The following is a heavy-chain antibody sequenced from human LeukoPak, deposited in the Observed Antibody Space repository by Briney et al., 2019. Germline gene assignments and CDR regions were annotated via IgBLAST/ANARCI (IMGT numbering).Heavy chain of an antibody. Sequence: ASVKVSCKASGGTFSSYAISWVRQAPGQGLEWMGWINPNSGDTTLLQRFQGRVTMTRDTSILTAYMELSSLTSDDTGMYYCARGPTLGLDIWGQGTMVTVSS. CDR1: GGTFSSYA. CDR2: INPNSGDT. CDR3: ARGPTLGLDI. V-gene: IGHV1-2*02. J-gene: IGHJ3*02.